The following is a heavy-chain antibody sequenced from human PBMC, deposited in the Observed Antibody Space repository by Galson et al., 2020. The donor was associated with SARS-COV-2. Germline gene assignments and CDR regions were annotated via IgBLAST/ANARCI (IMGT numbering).Heavy chain of an antibody. CDR2: ISSSSSYI. Sequence: GESLKLSCAASGFTFSSYSMNWVRQAPGKGLEWVSSISSSSSYIYHADSLKGRFTISRDNAENSLYLQMNSLRAEDTAVYYCARSPPASTSGTSIYFDYWGQGTQVTVSS. V-gene: IGHV3-21*01. CDR3: ARSPPASTSGTSIYFDY. J-gene: IGHJ4*02. CDR1: GFTFSSYS. D-gene: IGHD3-10*01.